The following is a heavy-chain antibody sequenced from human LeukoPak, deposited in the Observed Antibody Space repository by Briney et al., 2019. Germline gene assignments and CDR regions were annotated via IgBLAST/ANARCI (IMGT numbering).Heavy chain of an antibody. CDR1: GGSISSYY. D-gene: IGHD3-10*01. J-gene: IGHJ5*02. CDR3: ARQNYGSGTYWFDP. Sequence: SETLSLTCTVSGGSISSYYWSWIRQPPGKGLEGMGYIYYSGSTNYNPSLKRRISISVDTSKKQFSLKLSSVTAADTAVYYCARQNYGSGTYWFDPWGQGTLVTVSS. CDR2: IYYSGST. V-gene: IGHV4-59*08.